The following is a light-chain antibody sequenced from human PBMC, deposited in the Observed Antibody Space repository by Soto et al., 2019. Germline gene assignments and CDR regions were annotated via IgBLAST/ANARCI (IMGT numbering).Light chain of an antibody. V-gene: IGKV3-20*01. CDR2: GAS. J-gene: IGKJ5*01. Sequence: EIVLTQSPGTLSLSPWEESTLSCSSIHKVDSNYLAWYQQKPGQTPRLIIYGASGRADGIPHRFSGSGFGTDFTLTISKVEPEDFAVYYCQQYGTPRLVTFGQGTRLEIK. CDR1: HKVDSNY. CDR3: QQYGTPRLVT.